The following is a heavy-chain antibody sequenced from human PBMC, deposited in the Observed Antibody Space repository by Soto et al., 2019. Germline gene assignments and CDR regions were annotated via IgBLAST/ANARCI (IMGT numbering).Heavy chain of an antibody. CDR3: AKGERAAGDPPVFDY. Sequence: EVQLLESGGGLVQPGGFLRLSCAASGFTFSSYAMSWVRQAPGKGLEWVSAISGSGGSTYYADSVKGRFTISRDNSKNTLYLQMNSLRAEDTAVYYCAKGERAAGDPPVFDYWGQGTLVTVSS. CDR1: GFTFSSYA. J-gene: IGHJ4*02. V-gene: IGHV3-23*01. D-gene: IGHD6-13*01. CDR2: ISGSGGST.